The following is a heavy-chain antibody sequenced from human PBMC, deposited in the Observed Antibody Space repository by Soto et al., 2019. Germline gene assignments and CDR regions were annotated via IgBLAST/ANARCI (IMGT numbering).Heavy chain of an antibody. D-gene: IGHD3-22*01. J-gene: IGHJ1*01. Sequence: QVQLVESGGAVVQPGRSLRLSCAVSGLSLTNSVMHWVRQAPGKGPEWVGLINVDGTNIVYADSVKGRFTIARDTSLNTRYLQMNSLTTEDTAIYACAREENSSGHAGNLKHWGQGTLVTVSS. CDR1: GLSLTNSV. CDR3: AREENSSGHAGNLKH. V-gene: IGHV3-30*19. CDR2: INVDGTNI.